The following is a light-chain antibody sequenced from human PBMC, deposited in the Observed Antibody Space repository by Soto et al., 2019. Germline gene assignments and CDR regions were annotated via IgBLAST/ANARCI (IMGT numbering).Light chain of an antibody. CDR1: QGISTY. V-gene: IGKV1-17*03. CDR3: LQHNRYPMT. CDR2: AAS. Sequence: DIQMTQSPAAMSASVGDRVTITCRASQGISTYFDWFQQKPGKVPTRLIYAASSLQSGVPSRFSGSGSGTEFTLTISSLQPEDFAAYYCLQHNRYPMTVGQGTKVEIK. J-gene: IGKJ1*01.